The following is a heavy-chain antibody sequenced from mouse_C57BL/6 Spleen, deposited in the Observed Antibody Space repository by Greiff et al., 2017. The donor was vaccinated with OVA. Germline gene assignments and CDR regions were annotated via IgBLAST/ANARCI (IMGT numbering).Heavy chain of an antibody. CDR3: ARDFLLITTVVAPGV. CDR2: ISYDGSN. Sequence: EVKLMESGPGLVKPSQSLSLTCSVTGYSITSGYYWNWIRQFPGNKLEWMGYISYDGSNNYNPSLKNRISITRDTSKNQFFLKLNSVTTEDTATYYCARDFLLITTVVAPGVWGTGTTVTVSS. J-gene: IGHJ1*03. V-gene: IGHV3-6*01. CDR1: GYSITSGYY. D-gene: IGHD1-1*01.